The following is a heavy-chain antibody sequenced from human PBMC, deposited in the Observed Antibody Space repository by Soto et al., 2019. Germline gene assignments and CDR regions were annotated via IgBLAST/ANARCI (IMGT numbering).Heavy chain of an antibody. CDR3: ARESEDLTSNFDY. Sequence: GGSLRLSCAASGFTFTRYSMNWVRQAPGKGLEWVSSISSTTNYIYYGDSMKGRYTISRDNAKNSLYLEMNSLRAEDTAAYYCARESEDLTSNFDYWGQGTLVTVSS. V-gene: IGHV3-21*06. J-gene: IGHJ4*02. CDR2: ISSTTNYI. CDR1: GFTFTRYS.